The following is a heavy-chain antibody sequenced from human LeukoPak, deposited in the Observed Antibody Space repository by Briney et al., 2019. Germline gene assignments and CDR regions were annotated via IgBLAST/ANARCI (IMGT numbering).Heavy chain of an antibody. CDR1: GFTVSSNY. V-gene: IGHV3-53*01. J-gene: IGHJ3*02. CDR3: ARSWELHDAFDI. Sequence: TGGSLRLSCAASGFTVSSNYMSWVRQAPGKGLEWVPVIYSGGSTYYADSVKGRFTISRDNSKNTLYLQMNSLRAEDTAVYYCARSWELHDAFDIWGQGTMVTVSS. CDR2: IYSGGST. D-gene: IGHD1-26*01.